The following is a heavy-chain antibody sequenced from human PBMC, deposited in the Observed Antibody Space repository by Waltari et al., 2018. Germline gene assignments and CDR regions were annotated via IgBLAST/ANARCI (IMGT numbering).Heavy chain of an antibody. D-gene: IGHD4-4*01. Sequence: QVQLQQWGAGLLKPSETLSLTCAVYGGSFSGYYWCWLRQPPGKGLEWIGEINHRGSTNCDPSLKSGVTISVETSKNQFSLKRGAVTAADTAVYYCARRRNYPGAAMDVWGQGTTVTVSS. V-gene: IGHV4-34*01. CDR1: GGSFSGYY. CDR2: INHRGST. J-gene: IGHJ6*02. CDR3: ARRRNYPGAAMDV.